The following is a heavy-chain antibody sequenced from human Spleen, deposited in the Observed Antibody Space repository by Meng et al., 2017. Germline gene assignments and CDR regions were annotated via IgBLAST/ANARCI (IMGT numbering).Heavy chain of an antibody. CDR3: AREWEQSYFDY. CDR2: INHSGST. V-gene: IGHV4-34*09. D-gene: IGHD1-26*01. CDR1: GGAFSCYY. J-gene: IGHJ4*02. Sequence: QVQLQESGPGLVEPSQTLSLTCVVYGGAFSCYYWSWIRQTPGKGLEWIGEINHSGSTNYNPSLRSRITVSVDTSKKQFSLKLTSVTAADTAVYYCAREWEQSYFDYWGQGTLVTVSS.